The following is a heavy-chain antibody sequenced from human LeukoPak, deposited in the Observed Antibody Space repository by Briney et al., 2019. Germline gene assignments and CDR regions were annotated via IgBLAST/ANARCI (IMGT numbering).Heavy chain of an antibody. V-gene: IGHV4-59*10. D-gene: IGHD1-26*01. CDR1: GGSFSGYY. CDR3: ARGLGATVFDY. CDR2: IYTSGST. Sequence: SETLSLTCAVYGGSFSGYYWSWIRQPAGKGLEWIGRIYTSGSTNYNPSLKSRVTMSVDTSKNQFSLKLSSVTAADTAVYYCARGLGATVFDYWGQGTLVTVSS. J-gene: IGHJ4*02.